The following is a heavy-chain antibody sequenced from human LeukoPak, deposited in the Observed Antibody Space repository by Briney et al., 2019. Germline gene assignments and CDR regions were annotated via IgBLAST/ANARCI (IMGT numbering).Heavy chain of an antibody. Sequence: SETLSLTCAVYGGSFSGYYWSWIRQPPGKGLEWIGSIYYSGSTYYNPSLKSRVTISVDTSKNQFSLKLSSVTAADTAVYYCASLAGFEYSSSQDYWGQGTLVTVSS. D-gene: IGHD6-6*01. CDR1: GGSFSGYY. V-gene: IGHV4-34*01. CDR3: ASLAGFEYSSSQDY. J-gene: IGHJ4*02. CDR2: IYYSGST.